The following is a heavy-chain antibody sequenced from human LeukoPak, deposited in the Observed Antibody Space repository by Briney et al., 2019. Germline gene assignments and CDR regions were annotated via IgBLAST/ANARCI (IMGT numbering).Heavy chain of an antibody. CDR1: GYTFTGYY. CDR3: ARSREIVVVTAIFDY. V-gene: IGHV1-2*06. Sequence: GASVKVSCKASGYTFTGYYMHWVRQAPGQGPEWMGRTNPNSGGTNYAQKFQGRVTMTRDTSISTAYMELSRLRSDDTAVYYCARSREIVVVTAIFDYWGQGTLVTVSS. J-gene: IGHJ4*02. D-gene: IGHD2-21*02. CDR2: TNPNSGGT.